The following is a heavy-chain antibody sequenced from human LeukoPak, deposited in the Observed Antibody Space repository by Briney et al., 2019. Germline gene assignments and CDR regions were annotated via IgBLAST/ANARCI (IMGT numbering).Heavy chain of an antibody. D-gene: IGHD1-26*01. CDR2: ISGSGGST. CDR3: ATYSGAHHKTFDD. Sequence: PGGSLRLSCAAFGFTVSVNYMSWVRQAPGKGLEWVSVISGSGGSTYYADSVKGRFTISRDNSKNTLYLQMNSLRAEDTALYYCATYSGAHHKTFDDWGQGTLVTVSS. V-gene: IGHV3-23*01. CDR1: GFTVSVNY. J-gene: IGHJ4*02.